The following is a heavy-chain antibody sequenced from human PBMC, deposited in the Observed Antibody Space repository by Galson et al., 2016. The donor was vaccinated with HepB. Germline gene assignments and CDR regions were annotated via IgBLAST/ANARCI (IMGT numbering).Heavy chain of an antibody. CDR1: GFSFSSHG. V-gene: IGHV3-33*01. CDR2: IWYDGVNK. Sequence: SLRLSCAASGFSFSSHGMNWVRQAPGKGLEWVAIIWYDGVNKNYAESVKGRFTISRDNSKNTVYLQMNSLRAEDTAVYYCAREWQGLDGIDYWGQGTLVTVSS. D-gene: IGHD6-19*01. CDR3: AREWQGLDGIDY. J-gene: IGHJ4*02.